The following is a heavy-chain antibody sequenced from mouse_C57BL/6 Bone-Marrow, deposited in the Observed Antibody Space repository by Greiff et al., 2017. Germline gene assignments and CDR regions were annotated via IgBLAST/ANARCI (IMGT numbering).Heavy chain of an antibody. CDR1: GFNIKDDY. D-gene: IGHD1-1*01. V-gene: IGHV14-4*01. CDR3: TANYYGSRAWFAY. J-gene: IGHJ3*01. CDR2: IDPENGDT. Sequence: EVQLQQSGAELVRPGASVKLSCTASGFNIKDDYMHWVKQRPEQGLEWIGWIDPENGDTEYASKFQGKATITADTSSNTAYLQLSSLTSEDTAVYDCTANYYGSRAWFAYWGQGTLVTVSA.